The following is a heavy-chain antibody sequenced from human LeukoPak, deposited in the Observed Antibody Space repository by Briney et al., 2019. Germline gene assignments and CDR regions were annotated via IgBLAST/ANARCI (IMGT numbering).Heavy chain of an antibody. D-gene: IGHD6-19*01. V-gene: IGHV3-30*18. Sequence: SGGSLRLSCAASGFTFSSYGMHWVRQAPGKGLEWVAVISYDGSNKYYADSVKGRFTISRDNSKNTLYLQMNSLRAEDTAVYYCAKRAISYSSGWAGVPYYFDYWGQGTLVTVSS. J-gene: IGHJ4*02. CDR3: AKRAISYSSGWAGVPYYFDY. CDR1: GFTFSSYG. CDR2: ISYDGSNK.